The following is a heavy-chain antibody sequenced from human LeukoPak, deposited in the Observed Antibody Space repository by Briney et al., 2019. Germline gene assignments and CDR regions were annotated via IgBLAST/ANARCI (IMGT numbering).Heavy chain of an antibody. CDR1: GFTFSSYS. CDR3: ARDRSIVGAKWFDY. V-gene: IGHV3-21*01. D-gene: IGHD1-26*01. Sequence: GGSLRLSCAASGFTFSSYSMNWVRQAPGKGLEWVSSISSSSSYIYYADSVKGRFTISRDNAKNSLYLQMNSLRAEGTAVYYCARDRSIVGAKWFDYWGQGTLVTVSS. J-gene: IGHJ4*02. CDR2: ISSSSSYI.